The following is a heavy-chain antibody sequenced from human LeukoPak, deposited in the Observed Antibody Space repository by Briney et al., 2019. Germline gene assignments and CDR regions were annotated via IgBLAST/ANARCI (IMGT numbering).Heavy chain of an antibody. CDR2: LVYDERN. Sequence: GGSLRLSCAASGFPFSRYGMHWVRQAPGKGLEWVARLVYDERNDYANSVKGRFTISRDNSKNTLYLQMDNLRVDDTAVYYCARDLSAAYDFWGQGILVTVSS. CDR1: GFPFSRYG. V-gene: IGHV3-33*01. D-gene: IGHD2-21*01. J-gene: IGHJ4*02. CDR3: ARDLSAAYDF.